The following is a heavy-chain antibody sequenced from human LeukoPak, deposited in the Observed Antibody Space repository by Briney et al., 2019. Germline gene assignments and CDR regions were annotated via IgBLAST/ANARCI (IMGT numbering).Heavy chain of an antibody. CDR2: VSTNGDVT. V-gene: IGHV3-23*01. CDR1: GFIFNDYA. J-gene: IGHJ4*02. D-gene: IGHD3-10*01. CDR3: AKLSLSGRSQSADY. Sequence: GGSLRLSCAASGFIFNDYAMNWVRQAPGMGLEWVSVVSTNGDVTFYADSVKGRFTISRDNSKNTLFLQMNSLRAEDTAVYYCAKLSLSGRSQSADYWGQGTLVTVSS.